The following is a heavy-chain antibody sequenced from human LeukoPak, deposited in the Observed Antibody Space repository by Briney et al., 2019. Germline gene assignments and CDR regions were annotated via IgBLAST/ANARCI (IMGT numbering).Heavy chain of an antibody. CDR3: VRAPVDY. J-gene: IGHJ4*02. Sequence: PGVSLRLSCAASGFTFTNYWMIWVRQAPGRGLEGVASIKQDASDKYYVDSVKGQFTISRDNEKNSLFLQIRRLRAEDTSLYYCVRAPVDYWRGGILLSVSS. V-gene: IGHV3-7*01. CDR2: IKQDASDK. CDR1: GFTFTNYW.